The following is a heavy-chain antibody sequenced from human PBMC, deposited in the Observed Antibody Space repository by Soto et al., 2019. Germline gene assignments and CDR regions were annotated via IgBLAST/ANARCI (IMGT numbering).Heavy chain of an antibody. Sequence: QVHPVHSGAEVKKPGASVKVSCKASGYTFTSYGITWVRQAPGQGLEWMGWISAHNGNTDYAQKLQGRVIVTRDTSTSTAYMELRSLISDDTAVYYCARGRYGDYWGQGALVTVSS. J-gene: IGHJ4*02. CDR2: ISAHNGNT. D-gene: IGHD1-1*01. CDR1: GYTFTSYG. V-gene: IGHV1-18*01. CDR3: ARGRYGDY.